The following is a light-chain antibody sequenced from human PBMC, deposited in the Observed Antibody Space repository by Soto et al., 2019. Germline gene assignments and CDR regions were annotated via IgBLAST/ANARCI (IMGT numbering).Light chain of an antibody. CDR1: QGISRY. J-gene: IGKJ3*01. Sequence: DIQLTQSPSFLSASVGDRVTITCRASQGISRYLAWYQHKPGKAPNLLISAASTLQSGVPSRFSGSGSGTEFTLTIGSLQPEDFATYSCQQLNSYSFGPGTTVGIK. CDR3: QQLNSYS. V-gene: IGKV1-9*01. CDR2: AAS.